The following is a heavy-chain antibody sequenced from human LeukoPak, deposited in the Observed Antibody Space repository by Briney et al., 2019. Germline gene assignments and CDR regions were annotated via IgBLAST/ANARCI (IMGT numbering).Heavy chain of an antibody. V-gene: IGHV4-39*01. Sequence: PSETLSLTCTVSGGSISSSTYYRGWIRQPPGKGLEWIGSIYYSGSTYYNASLKSRVTISADTSKNQFSLKLSSVTAADTAVYYCARPLSGSSSWHGDAFDIWGLGTMVTVSS. CDR3: ARPLSGSSSWHGDAFDI. CDR1: GGSISSSTYY. D-gene: IGHD6-13*01. J-gene: IGHJ3*02. CDR2: IYYSGST.